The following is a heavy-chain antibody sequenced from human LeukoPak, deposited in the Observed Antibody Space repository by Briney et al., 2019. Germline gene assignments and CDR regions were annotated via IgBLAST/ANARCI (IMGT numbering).Heavy chain of an antibody. D-gene: IGHD3-22*01. Sequence: ASVKVSCKASGYTLTSYYMYWLRQAPGQGLEWMGIINPNDGSTSYAQKFQGRVTMTRDTSTSTVYMELSSLRSGDTAVYYCARDFQDYYDSSGYRGIGMDVWGQGTTVTVSS. CDR2: INPNDGST. CDR1: GYTLTSYY. CDR3: ARDFQDYYDSSGYRGIGMDV. J-gene: IGHJ6*02. V-gene: IGHV1-46*01.